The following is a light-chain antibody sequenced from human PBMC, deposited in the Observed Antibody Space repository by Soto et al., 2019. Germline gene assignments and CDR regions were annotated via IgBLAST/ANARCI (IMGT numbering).Light chain of an antibody. CDR2: DAS. V-gene: IGKV3-11*01. Sequence: EIVLTQSPATLSLSPGERATLSCRASQSVSSHLAWYQQKPGQAPRLLIHDASNRATGTPDRFSGSGSGTDFTLTISSLQSEDFAVYYCQQYNKWPLTFGPGTKVDIK. CDR3: QQYNKWPLT. J-gene: IGKJ3*01. CDR1: QSVSSH.